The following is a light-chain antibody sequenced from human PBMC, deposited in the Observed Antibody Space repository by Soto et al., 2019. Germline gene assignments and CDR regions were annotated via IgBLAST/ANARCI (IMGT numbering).Light chain of an antibody. Sequence: QSALTQPASVSGSPGQSITISCTGTSSDVGIYNLVSWYQQHPGKAPKLMIYEGSKRPSGVSNRFSGSKSGNTASLTISGLQAEDEADYYCCSYAGSSWVFGGGTKLTVL. CDR3: CSYAGSSWV. J-gene: IGLJ2*01. CDR1: SSDVGIYNL. CDR2: EGS. V-gene: IGLV2-23*01.